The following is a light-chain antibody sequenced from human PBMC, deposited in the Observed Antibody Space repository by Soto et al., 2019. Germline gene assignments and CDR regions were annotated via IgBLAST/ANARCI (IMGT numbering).Light chain of an antibody. V-gene: IGKV2-28*01. CDR2: LAS. Sequence: DVVMTQSPLSLPVTLGQPASISCRSSQSLLHSDGYNYLAWYLQKPGHSPELLIDLASNRASGVPDRFSGSGSGTDFTLRISRVEAEDAGVYYCMQVLQTPTFGGGTKV. J-gene: IGKJ4*01. CDR1: QSLLHSDGYNY. CDR3: MQVLQTPT.